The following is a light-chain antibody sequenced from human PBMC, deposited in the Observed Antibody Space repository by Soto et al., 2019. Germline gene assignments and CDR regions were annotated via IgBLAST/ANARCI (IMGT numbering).Light chain of an antibody. CDR1: QGISCW. CDR3: QQANSFPFT. J-gene: IGKJ4*01. CDR2: AAS. V-gene: IGKV1D-12*01. Sequence: DIQMTQSPSSVSASVGDRVTITCLASQGISCWLGWYQQKPGKAPKLLIYAASSLQSGVPSRFSGSGSGTDFTLTISSLQPEDFANYYCQQANSFPFTFGGGTNVEIK.